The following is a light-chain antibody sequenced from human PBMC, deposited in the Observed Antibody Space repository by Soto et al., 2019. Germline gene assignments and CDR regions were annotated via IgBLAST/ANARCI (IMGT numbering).Light chain of an antibody. V-gene: IGKV3-20*01. CDR2: GAS. CDR1: QSVSSSY. Sequence: EIVLTQSPGTLSLSPGERATPSCRASQSVSSSYLAWYQQKPGQAPRLLIYGASSRATGIPDRFSGSGSGTDFTLTISRLEPEDFAVYYCQQYDSSLLTFGGGTKVEIK. J-gene: IGKJ4*01. CDR3: QQYDSSLLT.